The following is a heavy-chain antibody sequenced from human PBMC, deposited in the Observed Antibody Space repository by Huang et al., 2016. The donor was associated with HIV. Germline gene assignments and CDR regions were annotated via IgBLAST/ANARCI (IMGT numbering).Heavy chain of an antibody. D-gene: IGHD1-26*01. CDR2: VYTSGRV. CDR1: GDSISSGAFY. V-gene: IGHV4-61*09. J-gene: IGHJ6*03. CDR3: ARGRGGTHSYFFYSMDV. Sequence: QVQLQESGPGLVQPSQTLSLICNVSGDSISSGAFYWTWIRQSAGGFLHWLRHVYTSGRVLYNGSLMSRVTIALDTSKNQLSLNLRSVTAADTALYFCARGRGGTHSYFFYSMDVWGAGTAVIVSS.